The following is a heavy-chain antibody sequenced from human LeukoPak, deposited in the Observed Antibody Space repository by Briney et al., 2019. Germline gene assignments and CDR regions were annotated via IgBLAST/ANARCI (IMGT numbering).Heavy chain of an antibody. J-gene: IGHJ4*02. CDR3: ARELRVAAAGHFDY. CDR1: GYTFTRHY. CDR2: INPTGDIT. D-gene: IGHD6-13*01. V-gene: IGHV1-46*01. Sequence: ASVKVSCKASGYTFTRHYMHWVRQAPGQGLEWMGLINPTGDITRYARKFQGRVTITRNTSISTAYMELSSLRSEDTAVYYCARELRVAAAGHFDYWGQGTLVTVSS.